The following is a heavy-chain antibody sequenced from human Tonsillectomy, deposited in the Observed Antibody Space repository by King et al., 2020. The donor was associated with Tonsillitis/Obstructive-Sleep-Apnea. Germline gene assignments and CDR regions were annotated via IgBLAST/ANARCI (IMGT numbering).Heavy chain of an antibody. D-gene: IGHD1-7*01. CDR3: ARTAPGTGNTPLQY. CDR2: IYPSDSDT. J-gene: IGHJ4*02. V-gene: IGHV5-51*01. Sequence: QLVQSGVEVKKPGESLRISCQGSGYRCTSHWIAWVRQMPGKGLELMGIIYPSDSDTRYSPSFQGQVTISADKSISTAYLQWSSLKASDTAMYYCARTAPGTGNTPLQYWGQGTLVTVSS. CDR1: GYRCTSHW.